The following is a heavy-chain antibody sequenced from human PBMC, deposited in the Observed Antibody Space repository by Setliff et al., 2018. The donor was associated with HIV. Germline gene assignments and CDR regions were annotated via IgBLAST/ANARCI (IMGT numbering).Heavy chain of an antibody. J-gene: IGHJ4*02. V-gene: IGHV4-4*08. D-gene: IGHD3-9*01. CDR2: LDTRGRA. CDR3: VRGRDWAKTGDF. Sequence: PSETLSLTCTVSGGSISRYFWNWIRQPPGKGLEWIGYLDTRGRAIYNPSLESRVAIWMDTSRNQFSLRLTSVAAADTASYYCVRGRDWAKTGDFWGQGALVTVSS. CDR1: GGSISRYF.